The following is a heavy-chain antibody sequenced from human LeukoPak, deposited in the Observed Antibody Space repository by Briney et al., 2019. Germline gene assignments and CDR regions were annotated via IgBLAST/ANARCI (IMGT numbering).Heavy chain of an antibody. Sequence: PGGSLRLSCVASGFTFSSYWMSWVRQAPGKGLEWVANIKHDGTQNYYVDSEKGRFTISRDNAKNSLYLQMNSLRAEETAVYYCARLRPYSSDWYAYYGMDVWGQGTTVTVSS. CDR3: ARLRPYSSDWYAYYGMDV. CDR2: IKHDGTQN. CDR1: GFTFSSYW. D-gene: IGHD6-13*01. V-gene: IGHV3-7*04. J-gene: IGHJ6*02.